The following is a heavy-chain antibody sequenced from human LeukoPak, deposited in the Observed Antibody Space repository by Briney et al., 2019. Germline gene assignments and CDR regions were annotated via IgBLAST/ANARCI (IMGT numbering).Heavy chain of an antibody. J-gene: IGHJ4*02. CDR3: ARTAGYCSGGSCYFYYFDY. CDR2: INPSGGST. CDR1: GYTFTSYY. Sequence: ASVKVSCKASGYTFTSYYMHWVRQAPGQGLEWMGIINPSGGSTSYAQKFQGRVTMTRDTSTSTVYMEPSSLRSEDTAVYYCARTAGYCSGGSCYFYYFDYWGQGTLVTVSS. D-gene: IGHD2-15*01. V-gene: IGHV1-46*01.